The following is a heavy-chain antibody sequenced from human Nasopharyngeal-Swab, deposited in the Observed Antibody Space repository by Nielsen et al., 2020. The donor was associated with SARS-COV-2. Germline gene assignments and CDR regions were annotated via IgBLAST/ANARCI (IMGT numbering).Heavy chain of an antibody. V-gene: IGHV3-21*01. CDR1: GFTVSSSY. Sequence: GGSLRLSCAASGFTVSSSYMSWVRQAPGKGLEWVSSISGTSSYIYYADSVKGRFTISRDNAKNSLYLQMNSLRAEDTAVYYCARGCSSTTCYVSGWGQGTLVTVSS. CDR2: ISGTSSYI. CDR3: ARGCSSTTCYVSG. D-gene: IGHD2/OR15-2a*01. J-gene: IGHJ4*02.